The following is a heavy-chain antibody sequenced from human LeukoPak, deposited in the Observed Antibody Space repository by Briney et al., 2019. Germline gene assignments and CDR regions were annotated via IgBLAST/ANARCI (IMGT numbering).Heavy chain of an antibody. CDR2: IYYSGST. V-gene: IGHV4-59*01. Sequence: PSETLSLTCTVSGGSISSYYLSWIRQPPGKGLEWIGYIYYSGSTNYNPSLKSRVTISVDTSKNQFSLKLSSVTAADTAVYYCARDPSIVDAFDIWGQGTMVTVSS. CDR1: GGSISSYY. D-gene: IGHD1-26*01. J-gene: IGHJ3*02. CDR3: ARDPSIVDAFDI.